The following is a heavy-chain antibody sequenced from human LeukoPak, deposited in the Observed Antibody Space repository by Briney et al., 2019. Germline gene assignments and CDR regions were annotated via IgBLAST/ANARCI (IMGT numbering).Heavy chain of an antibody. J-gene: IGHJ5*02. CDR1: GDSFSSYY. CDR2: IYTSGTSGNT. Sequence: SETLSLTCTVSGDSFSSYYWSWIRQPAGKGLEWIGRIYTSGTSGNTNYNPSLKSRVTMSLDTSKNHFSLKLTPVTAADTAVYYCARGSGGDPWPIFDPWGQGILVTVSS. V-gene: IGHV4-4*07. CDR3: ARGSGGDPWPIFDP. D-gene: IGHD2-21*01.